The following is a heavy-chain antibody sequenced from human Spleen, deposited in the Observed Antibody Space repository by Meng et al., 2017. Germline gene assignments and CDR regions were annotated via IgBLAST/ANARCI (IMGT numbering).Heavy chain of an antibody. CDR2: INHSGST. V-gene: IGHV4-34*01. D-gene: IGHD4-11*01. CDR1: GGSFSDYY. CDR3: ARGPTTMAHDFDY. Sequence: QVQLQHGGAGLLTATETLSLTFVCSGGSFSDYYWSWIRQPPGKGLEWIGEINHSGSTNYNPSLESRATISVDTSQNNLSLKLSSVTAADSAVYYCARGPTTMAHDFDYWGQGTLVTVSS. J-gene: IGHJ4*02.